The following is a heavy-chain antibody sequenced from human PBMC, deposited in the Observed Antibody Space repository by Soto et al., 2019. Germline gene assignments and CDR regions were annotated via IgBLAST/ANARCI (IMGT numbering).Heavy chain of an antibody. CDR1: GGSISGYF. CDR3: ARGRAPGIAAAGTPWFDP. V-gene: IGHV4-59*08. Sequence: SETLSLTCTIFGGSISGYFWTWIRQPPGKGLECIGYIYYTGSTYYNPSLKSRVTISVDTSKNQLSLKLSSVTAADTAVYYCARGRAPGIAAAGTPWFDPWGQGTLVTVSS. D-gene: IGHD6-13*01. J-gene: IGHJ5*02. CDR2: IYYTGST.